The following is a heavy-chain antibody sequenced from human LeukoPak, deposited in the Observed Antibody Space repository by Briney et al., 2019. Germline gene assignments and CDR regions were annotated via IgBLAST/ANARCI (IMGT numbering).Heavy chain of an antibody. Sequence: SETLSLTCTVSGGSISSYNWSWIRHPPGKGLERIWYIYYSGSTNYNPSLKSRANIPVDTSKNQFSLKLSSVSAADTAVYYCARRSFGELISKGYYYYYMDVWGKGTTVTVSS. V-gene: IGHV4-59*08. CDR2: IYYSGST. CDR3: ARRSFGELISKGYYYYYMDV. D-gene: IGHD3-10*01. J-gene: IGHJ6*03. CDR1: GGSISSYN.